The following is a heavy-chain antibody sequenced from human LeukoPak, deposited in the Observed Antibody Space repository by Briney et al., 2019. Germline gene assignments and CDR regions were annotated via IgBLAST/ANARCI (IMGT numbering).Heavy chain of an antibody. J-gene: IGHJ3*02. CDR1: AYTFTGYY. V-gene: IGHV1-2*02. CDR2: IDPNNGDT. CDR3: ARRSRNGLDAFDI. D-gene: IGHD2-8*01. Sequence: ASVKVSCKASAYTFTGYYLHWVRQAPGQGLKWMGWIDPNNGDTNYAQKFQGRVTMTRDRSISTAYMEVSRLTPDDTAVYYCARRSRNGLDAFDIWGLGTMVTVSS.